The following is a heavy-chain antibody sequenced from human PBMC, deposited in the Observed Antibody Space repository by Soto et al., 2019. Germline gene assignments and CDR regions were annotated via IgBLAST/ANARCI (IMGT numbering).Heavy chain of an antibody. D-gene: IGHD6-19*01. CDR3: VKDPGAVTGDEYFQH. J-gene: IGHJ1*01. Sequence: GGSLRLSCSASGFTFSSYAMHWVRQAPGKGLEYASGISSNGGTTYYVDSVKGRFIISRDNSKNTLYLQMTSLKTEDAAVYYCVKDPGAVTGDEYFQHWGLGTLVTISS. V-gene: IGHV3-64D*06. CDR1: GFTFSSYA. CDR2: ISSNGGTT.